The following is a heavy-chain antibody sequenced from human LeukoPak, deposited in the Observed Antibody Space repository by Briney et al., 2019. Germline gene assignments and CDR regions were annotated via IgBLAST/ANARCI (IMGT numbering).Heavy chain of an antibody. D-gene: IGHD6-19*01. V-gene: IGHV3-21*01. CDR2: ISSSSSYI. J-gene: IGHJ4*02. Sequence: GGSLRLSCAASGFTFSSYSMNWVRQAPGKGLEWVSSISSSSSYIYYADSVKGRFTISRDNAKSSLYLQMNSLRAEDTAVYYCAREVDSSGWFDYWGQGTLVTVSS. CDR1: GFTFSSYS. CDR3: AREVDSSGWFDY.